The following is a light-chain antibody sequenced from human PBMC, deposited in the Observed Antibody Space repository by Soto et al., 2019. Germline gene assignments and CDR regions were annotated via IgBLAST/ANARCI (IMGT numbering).Light chain of an antibody. CDR3: AAWDDSLSAWV. CDR2: TNN. J-gene: IGLJ3*02. V-gene: IGLV1-44*01. Sequence: QSVLTQPPSASGTPGQRVTISCSGSSSDIGRNFVSWYKQVPGTAPKLLIQTNNQRPSGVPDRFSGSKSGTSASLAISGLHSEDEADYYCAAWDDSLSAWVFGGGTKVTVL. CDR1: SSDIGRNF.